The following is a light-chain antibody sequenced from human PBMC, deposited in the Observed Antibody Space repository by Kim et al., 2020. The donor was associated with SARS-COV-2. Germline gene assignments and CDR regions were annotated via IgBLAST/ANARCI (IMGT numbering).Light chain of an antibody. CDR2: AAS. V-gene: IGKV1-8*01. Sequence: ASTGDRVTITCRASQGISSYLAWYQQKPGKAPKLLIDAASTLQSGVPSRFSGSGSGTDFTLTISCLQSEDFATYYCQQYYSYPFTFGPGTKVDIK. CDR3: QQYYSYPFT. J-gene: IGKJ3*01. CDR1: QGISSY.